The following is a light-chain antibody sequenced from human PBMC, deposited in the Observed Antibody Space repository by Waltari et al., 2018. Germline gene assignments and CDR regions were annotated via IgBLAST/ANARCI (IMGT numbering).Light chain of an antibody. J-gene: IGKJ1*01. V-gene: IGKV3-20*01. CDR3: QHYGASPWT. Sequence: EIVLTQSPGTLSLSPGETATLSCWASQGVGSTYLAWSQQKPGQVPRLLIYRASSRATGVPDRFSGGGSGTDFTLTIRRLEPEDFALYYCQHYGASPWTFGQGTKVEV. CDR2: RAS. CDR1: QGVGSTY.